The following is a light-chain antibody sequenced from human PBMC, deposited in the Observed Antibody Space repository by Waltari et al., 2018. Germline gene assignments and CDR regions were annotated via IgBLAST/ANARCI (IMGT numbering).Light chain of an antibody. Sequence: EIVLTQSPGTLSLSPGERATLSCRASQYVSSSYLAWYQQKPGQSPRLLIYGTSTRATGIPDRFSGSGSGTDFTLTISRLEPEDFAVYYCQQFDTSPAFGPGTTVDIK. CDR1: QYVSSSY. J-gene: IGKJ3*01. CDR2: GTS. CDR3: QQFDTSPA. V-gene: IGKV3-20*01.